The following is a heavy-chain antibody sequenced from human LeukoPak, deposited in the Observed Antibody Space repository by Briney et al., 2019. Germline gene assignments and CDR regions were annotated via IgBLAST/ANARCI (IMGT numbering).Heavy chain of an antibody. V-gene: IGHV1-69*05. Sequence: ASVKVSCKASGSTFSSYAISWVRQAPGQGLEWMGRIIPIFGTANYAQKFQGRVTITTDESTSTAYMELSSLRSEDTAVYYCAIRSPNSVWEWSLDYWGQGTLVTVSS. D-gene: IGHD3-3*01. J-gene: IGHJ4*02. CDR3: AIRSPNSVWEWSLDY. CDR1: GSTFSSYA. CDR2: IIPIFGTA.